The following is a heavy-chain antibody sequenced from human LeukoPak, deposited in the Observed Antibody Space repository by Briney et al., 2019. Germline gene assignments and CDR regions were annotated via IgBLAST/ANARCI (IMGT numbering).Heavy chain of an antibody. CDR1: GYTFTSYG. CDR2: ISAYNGNT. D-gene: IGHD2-15*01. CDR3: ARDVVVAATPSFDY. J-gene: IGHJ4*02. Sequence: GASVKVSRKASGYTFTSYGISWVRQAPGQGLEWMGWISAYNGNTNYAQKLQGRVTMTTDTSTSTAYMELRSLRSDDTAVYYCARDVVVAATPSFDYWGQGTLVTVSS. V-gene: IGHV1-18*01.